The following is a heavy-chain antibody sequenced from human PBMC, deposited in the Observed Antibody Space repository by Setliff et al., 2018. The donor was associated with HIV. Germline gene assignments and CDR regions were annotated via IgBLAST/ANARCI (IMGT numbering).Heavy chain of an antibody. CDR3: AREGGSSGHAGFFGP. J-gene: IGHJ5*02. V-gene: IGHV3-30*04. CDR2: LATDESVT. D-gene: IGHD6-19*01. Sequence: PGGSLRLSCAASGFTFSSYEMNWVRQTPGKGLEWVAVLATDESVTNYADSVRGRFTISRDNSKNTMFLQMNSLRLDDTAVYYCAREGGSSGHAGFFGPWGQGTLVTVSS. CDR1: GFTFSSYE.